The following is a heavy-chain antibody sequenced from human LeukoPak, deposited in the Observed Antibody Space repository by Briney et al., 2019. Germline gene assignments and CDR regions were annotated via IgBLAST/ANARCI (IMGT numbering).Heavy chain of an antibody. CDR2: IHTNGGT. Sequence: SETLSLTCTVSGDSITSGSDYWSWIRQPAGEGPEWLGYIHTNGGTKYNPSLESRVPISLETSDNQFSLELNSVTATDTAVYYCARSIAVTGKRWLDPWGQGTLVTVSS. CDR3: ARSIAVTGKRWLDP. D-gene: IGHD6-19*01. V-gene: IGHV4-61*09. CDR1: GDSITSGSDY. J-gene: IGHJ5*02.